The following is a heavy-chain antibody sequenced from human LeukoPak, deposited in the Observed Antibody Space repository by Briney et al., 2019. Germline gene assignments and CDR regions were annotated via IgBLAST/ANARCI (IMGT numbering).Heavy chain of an antibody. Sequence: SETLSLTCAVYGGSFSGYYWSWIRQPPGKGLEWIGEINHSGSTNYNPSLKSRVTISVDTSKNQFSLKLSSVTAADTAVYYCARASSSIAAHRKSLAWFDPWGQGTLVTVSS. CDR3: ARASSSIAAHRKSLAWFDP. J-gene: IGHJ5*02. CDR1: GGSFSGYY. D-gene: IGHD6-6*01. CDR2: INHSGST. V-gene: IGHV4-34*01.